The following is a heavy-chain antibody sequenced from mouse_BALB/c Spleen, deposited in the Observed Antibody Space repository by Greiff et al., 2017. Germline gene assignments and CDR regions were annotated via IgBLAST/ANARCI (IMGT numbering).Heavy chain of an antibody. CDR1: GYAFTSYN. V-gene: IGHV1S135*01. J-gene: IGHJ4*01. CDR2: IDPYNGGT. D-gene: IGHD2-10*01. CDR3: AREASYYGNYVGAMDY. Sequence: VQLKESGPELVKPGASVKVSCKASGYAFTSYNMYWVKQSHGKSLEWIGYIDPYNGGTSYNQKFKGKATLTVDKSSSTAYMHLNSLTSEDSAVYYCAREASYYGNYVGAMDYWGQGTSVTVSS.